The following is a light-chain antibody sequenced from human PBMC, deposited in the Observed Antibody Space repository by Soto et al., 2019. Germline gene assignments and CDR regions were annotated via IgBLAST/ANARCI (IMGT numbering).Light chain of an antibody. V-gene: IGLV3-1*01. CDR3: QVWDTSTRV. CDR1: KLGNKY. J-gene: IGLJ3*02. Sequence: SYELTQPPSVSVSPGQTASITCSGDKLGNKYACWYQQKPGQAAMLVIYKDRKRPSGIPERFSGSNSGNTATLTISGTQAMDEADYYCQVWDTSTRVFGGGTKLTVL. CDR2: KDR.